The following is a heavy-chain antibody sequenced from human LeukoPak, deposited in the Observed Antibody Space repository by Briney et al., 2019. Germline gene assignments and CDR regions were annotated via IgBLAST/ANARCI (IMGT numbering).Heavy chain of an antibody. CDR2: ISSSGSTI. CDR1: GFTFSDYY. D-gene: IGHD3-22*01. Sequence: GGSLRLSCAASGFTFSDYYMSWIRQAPGKGLEWVSYISSSGSTIYYADSVKGRFTISRDNAKNSLYLQMNSLRAEDTAVYYCARDRRGETYYYDSSGSYYFDYWGQGTLVTVSS. V-gene: IGHV3-11*01. CDR3: ARDRRGETYYYDSSGSYYFDY. J-gene: IGHJ4*02.